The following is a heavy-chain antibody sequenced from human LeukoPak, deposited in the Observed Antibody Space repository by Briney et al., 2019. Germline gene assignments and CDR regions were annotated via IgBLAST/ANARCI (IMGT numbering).Heavy chain of an antibody. V-gene: IGHV3-53*01. CDR3: AHDYADAFDI. J-gene: IGHJ3*02. CDR2: IYSGGST. CDR1: GFTVSSNY. D-gene: IGHD4-17*01. Sequence: GGSLRLSCAASGFTVSSNYMSWVRQAPGKGLEWVSVIYSGGSTYYADSVKGRLTISRDNSKNTLYLQMNSLRAEDTAVYYCAHDYADAFDIWGQGTMVTVSS.